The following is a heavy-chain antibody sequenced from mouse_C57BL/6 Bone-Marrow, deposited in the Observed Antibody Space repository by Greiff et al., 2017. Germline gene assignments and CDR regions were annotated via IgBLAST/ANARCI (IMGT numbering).Heavy chain of an antibody. CDR1: GFSLSTFGMG. J-gene: IGHJ4*01. D-gene: IGHD1-1*01. V-gene: IGHV8-8*01. CDR3: ARNYGRSNGCSMDY. CDR2: LWWDDDK. Sequence: QVTLKVSGPGILQPSQTLSLTCSFSGFSLSTFGMGVGWIRQPSGKGLEWLAHLWWDDDKYYNPALKSRPTISKDTSKHQVFRKIDNVDTADTATYDGARNYGRSNGCSMDYWGQGTSVTVSS.